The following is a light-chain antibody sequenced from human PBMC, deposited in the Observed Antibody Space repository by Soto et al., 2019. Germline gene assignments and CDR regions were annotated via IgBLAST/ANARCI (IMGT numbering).Light chain of an antibody. Sequence: QSVLTQPPSASGTPGQRVTISCSGSSSNIGRNTVNWYQELPGTAPKLLIYSNNQRPSGVPDRFSGSKSGTSASLAISGLQSEDEADYYCAAWDDSLKGVVFGGGTQLTVL. CDR2: SNN. J-gene: IGLJ2*01. CDR3: AAWDDSLKGVV. CDR1: SSNIGRNT. V-gene: IGLV1-44*01.